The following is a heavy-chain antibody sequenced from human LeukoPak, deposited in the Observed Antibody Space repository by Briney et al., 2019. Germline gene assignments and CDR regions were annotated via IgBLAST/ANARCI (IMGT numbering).Heavy chain of an antibody. J-gene: IGHJ5*02. V-gene: IGHV1-69*13. CDR3: AFARPGIAAAGTWFDP. CDR2: IIPIFGSA. CDR1: GGIFSSNA. D-gene: IGHD6-13*01. Sequence: SVKVSCKASGGIFSSNAISWVRQAPGQGLEWMGGIIPIFGSANCAQKFQGRVTITADESTSTAYMELSSLRSEDTAVYYCAFARPGIAAAGTWFDPWGQGTLVTVSS.